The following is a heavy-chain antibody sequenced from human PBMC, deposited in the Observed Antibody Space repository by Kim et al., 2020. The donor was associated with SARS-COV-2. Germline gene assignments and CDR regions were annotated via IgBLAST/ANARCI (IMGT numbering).Heavy chain of an antibody. V-gene: IGHV4-59*13. CDR3: ARSETTVVTSPENWFDP. CDR1: GGSISSYY. J-gene: IGHJ5*02. Sequence: SETLSLTCTVSGGSISSYYWSWIRQPPGKGLEWIGYIYYSGSTNYNPSLKSRVTISVDTSKNQFSLKLSSVTAADTAVYYCARSETTVVTSPENWFDPWGQGTLVTVSS. D-gene: IGHD4-17*01. CDR2: IYYSGST.